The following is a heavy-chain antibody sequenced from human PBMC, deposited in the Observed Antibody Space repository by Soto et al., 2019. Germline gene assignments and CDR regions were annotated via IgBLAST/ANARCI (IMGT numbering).Heavy chain of an antibody. V-gene: IGHV3-30*03. D-gene: IGHD6-19*01. J-gene: IGHJ4*02. CDR3: AQYTSGALFEN. CDR2: ISYDGSNK. CDR1: GFTFRTHG. Sequence: GGSLRLSCAASGFTFRTHGIHWVRQPPGKGLEWVALISYDGSNKHYGDSVKGRFTISRDNSKNTLYLQMNSLRPEDTAVYYCAQYTSGALFENWGQGTLGTVS.